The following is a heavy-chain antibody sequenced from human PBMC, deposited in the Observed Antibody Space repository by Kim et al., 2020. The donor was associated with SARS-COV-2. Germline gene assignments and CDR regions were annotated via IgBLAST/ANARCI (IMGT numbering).Heavy chain of an antibody. Sequence: GGSLRLSCAASGFTFNSYAMSWVRQAPGKGLEWVAGIRYSGGSTKYADSVKGRFSISRDNSKNTLYLQMDSLRAEDTAVYYCAKVTSGSSGWFGYVQNCGESALGTVSS. CDR2: IRYSGGST. J-gene: IGHJ1*01. D-gene: IGHD6-19*01. V-gene: IGHV3-23*01. CDR3: AKVTSGSSGWFGYVQN. CDR1: GFTFNSYA.